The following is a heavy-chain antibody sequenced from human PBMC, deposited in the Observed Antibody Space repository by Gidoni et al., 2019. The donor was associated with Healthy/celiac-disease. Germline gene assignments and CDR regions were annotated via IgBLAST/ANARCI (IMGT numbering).Heavy chain of an antibody. V-gene: IGHV4-34*01. CDR1: GGSFSGYY. Sequence: QVQLQQWGAGLLKPSETLSLTCAVYGGSFSGYYWSWIRQPPGKGLEWIGEINHSGSTNYNPSLKSRVTISVDTSKNQFSLKLSSVTAADTAVYYCARAVGGLLSPFDYWGQGTLVTVSS. CDR3: ARAVGGLLSPFDY. J-gene: IGHJ4*02. CDR2: INHSGST. D-gene: IGHD3-16*01.